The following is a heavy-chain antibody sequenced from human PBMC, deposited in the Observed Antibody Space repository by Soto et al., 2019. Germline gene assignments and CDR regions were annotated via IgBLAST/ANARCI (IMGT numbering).Heavy chain of an antibody. D-gene: IGHD2-2*01. Sequence: PSETLSLTCAVYGGSFSCYYWSWIRQPPGKGLEWIGEINHSGSTNYNPSLKSRVTISVDTSKNQFSLKLSSVTAADTAVYYCARKAVKYQLLPMNWFDPWGQGTLVTVSS. CDR1: GGSFSCYY. CDR2: INHSGST. V-gene: IGHV4-34*01. CDR3: ARKAVKYQLLPMNWFDP. J-gene: IGHJ5*02.